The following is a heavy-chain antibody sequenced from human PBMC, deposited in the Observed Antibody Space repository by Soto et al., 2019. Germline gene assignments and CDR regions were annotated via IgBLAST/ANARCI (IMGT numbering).Heavy chain of an antibody. D-gene: IGHD3-10*01. J-gene: IGHJ6*02. CDR1: VFTFSSYN. CDR2: ISSSSSYI. CDR3: ARSAGDYYGMDV. V-gene: IGHV3-21*01. Sequence: PWWSLRLSCSASVFTFSSYNMNWFRQAPGKGLECVSSISSSSSYIYYADSVKGRFTISRDNAKNSLYLQMNSLRAEDTAVYYCARSAGDYYGMDVWGQGTTVTV.